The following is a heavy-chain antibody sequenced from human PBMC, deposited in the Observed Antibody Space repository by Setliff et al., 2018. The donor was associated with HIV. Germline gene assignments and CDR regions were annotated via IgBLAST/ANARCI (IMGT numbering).Heavy chain of an antibody. CDR3: ARVRDYGGNFFDY. J-gene: IGHJ4*02. V-gene: IGHV4-38-2*01. CDR1: GYSVSSGYF. CDR2: IFHTGST. Sequence: SETLSLTCAVSGYSVSSGYFWGWIRQPPGKGLEWIGSIFHTGSTYYNPSLKSRVTIPVDTSKNQFSLRLTSVTAADTAVYYCARVRDYGGNFFDYWAREPWSPSPQ. D-gene: IGHD4-17*01.